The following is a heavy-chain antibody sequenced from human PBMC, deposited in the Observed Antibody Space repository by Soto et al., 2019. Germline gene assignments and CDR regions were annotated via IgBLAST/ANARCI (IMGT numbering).Heavy chain of an antibody. Sequence: QVQLVQSGGGVVQPGMSLRLSCAASGLTFSNYGMHWVRQAPGKGLEWVAVISYDANNYYYSDSVKGRFTISRDNSKNTLYLQMNRLRAEDTAVYYCAKDQGVAVAGGCGMDVWGQGTTVTVSS. CDR3: AKDQGVAVAGGCGMDV. D-gene: IGHD6-19*01. CDR1: GLTFSNYG. V-gene: IGHV3-30*18. J-gene: IGHJ6*02. CDR2: ISYDANNY.